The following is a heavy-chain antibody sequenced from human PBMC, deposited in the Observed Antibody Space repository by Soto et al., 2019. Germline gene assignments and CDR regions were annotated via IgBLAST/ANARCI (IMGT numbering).Heavy chain of an antibody. Sequence: ASVKVSCKASGYTFTSYYMHWVRQAAGQGLEWMGIINPSGGSTSYAQKFQGRVTMTRDTSTSTVYMELSSLRSEGTAVYYCARGDPTDYYDSSGFGLLRNSVLWWFDPWGQGTLVTVSS. CDR2: INPSGGST. CDR3: ARGDPTDYYDSSGFGLLRNSVLWWFDP. D-gene: IGHD3-22*01. V-gene: IGHV1-46*01. CDR1: GYTFTSYY. J-gene: IGHJ5*02.